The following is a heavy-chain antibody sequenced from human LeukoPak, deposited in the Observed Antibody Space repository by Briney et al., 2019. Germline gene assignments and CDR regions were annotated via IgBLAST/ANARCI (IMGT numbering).Heavy chain of an antibody. D-gene: IGHD3-10*01. J-gene: IGHJ6*02. CDR2: MNPNSGNT. CDR3: ARETGGVYYYYYGMDV. CDR1: GYTFTSYD. Sequence: ASVKVSCKASGYTFTSYDINWVRQATGQGLEWMGWMNPNSGNTGYAQEFQGRVTMTRNTSISTAYMELRSLRSDDTAVYYCARETGGVYYYYYGMDVWGQGTTVTVSS. V-gene: IGHV1-8*01.